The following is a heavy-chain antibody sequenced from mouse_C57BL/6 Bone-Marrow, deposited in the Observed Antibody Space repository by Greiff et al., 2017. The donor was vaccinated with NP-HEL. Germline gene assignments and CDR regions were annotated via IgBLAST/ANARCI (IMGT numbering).Heavy chain of an antibody. CDR1: GYSFTDYN. J-gene: IGHJ4*01. Sequence: EVQLQQSGPELVKPGALVQIFCKASGYSFTDYNMNWVKLSTGKSLEWIGVINPNYGTTSYNQKFKGKATLTVDQSSSTAYMQLNSLTSADSAVYYNQRPDYHGSSHHPMDYWGQGTSVTVSS. D-gene: IGHD1-1*01. CDR2: INPNYGTT. CDR3: QRPDYHGSSHHPMDY. V-gene: IGHV1-39*01.